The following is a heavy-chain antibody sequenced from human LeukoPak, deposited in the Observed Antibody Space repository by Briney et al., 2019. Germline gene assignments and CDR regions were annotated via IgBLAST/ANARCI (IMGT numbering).Heavy chain of an antibody. CDR3: ARTIYGIFIYYMDV. Sequence: PGGSLRLSCAASGFTFSSYEMNWVRQAPGKGLEWVSYISSSGSTIYYADSVKGRFTISRDNAKNSLHLQMNSLRAEDTAVYYCARTIYGIFIYYMDVWGKGTTVTISS. J-gene: IGHJ6*03. CDR2: ISSSGSTI. CDR1: GFTFSSYE. D-gene: IGHD3-9*01. V-gene: IGHV3-48*03.